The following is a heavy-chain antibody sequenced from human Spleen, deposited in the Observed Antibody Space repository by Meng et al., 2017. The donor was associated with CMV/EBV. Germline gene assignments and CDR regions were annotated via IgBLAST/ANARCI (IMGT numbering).Heavy chain of an antibody. V-gene: IGHV1-2*02. CDR3: ARDPYSSSWYVVGWFDP. CDR1: GYTFTSYG. Sequence: ASVKVSCKASGYTFTSYGISWVRQAPGQGLEWMGWINPNSGGTNYAQKFQGRVTMTRDTSISTAYMELSRLRSDDTAGYYCARDPYSSSWYVVGWFDPWGQGTLVTVSS. J-gene: IGHJ5*02. D-gene: IGHD6-13*01. CDR2: INPNSGGT.